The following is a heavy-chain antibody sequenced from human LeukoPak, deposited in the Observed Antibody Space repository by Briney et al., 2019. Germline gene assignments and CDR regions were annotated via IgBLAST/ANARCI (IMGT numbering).Heavy chain of an antibody. CDR1: GFTFNNYA. CDR3: ARDYNTSGYYQIDY. J-gene: IGHJ4*02. D-gene: IGHD3-22*01. CDR2: MGGSGGST. V-gene: IGHV3-23*01. Sequence: GGSLRLSCAASGFTFNNYAMNWVRQAPGKGLEWVSAMGGSGGSTYYADSVKGRFTISRDNSKNTLYLQMNSLRAEDTAVYYCARDYNTSGYYQIDYWGQGTLVTVSS.